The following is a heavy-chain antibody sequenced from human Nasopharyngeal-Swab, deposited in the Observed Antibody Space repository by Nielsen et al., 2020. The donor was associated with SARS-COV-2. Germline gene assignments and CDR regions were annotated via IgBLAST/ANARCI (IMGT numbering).Heavy chain of an antibody. V-gene: IGHV4-34*01. CDR2: INHRGST. CDR3: ARGLVDVNMMLVVIGFSYWLDS. D-gene: IGHD3-22*01. Sequence: SETLSPTCAAYGGSFTDYYWTWIRQPPGKGLEWIGEINHRGSTNYNPTLKSRVTISADTSKNQFSLNLSSVTAADTAVYYCARGLVDVNMMLVVIGFSYWLDSWGQGTLVTVSS. CDR1: GGSFTDYY. J-gene: IGHJ5*01.